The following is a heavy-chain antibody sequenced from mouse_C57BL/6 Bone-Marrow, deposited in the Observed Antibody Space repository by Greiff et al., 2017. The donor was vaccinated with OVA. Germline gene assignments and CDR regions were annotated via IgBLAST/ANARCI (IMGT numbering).Heavy chain of an antibody. CDR1: GFTFSSYA. D-gene: IGHD1-2*01. Sequence: EVQRVESGEGLVKPGGSLKLSCAASGFTFSSYAMSWVRQTPEKRLEWVAYLSSGGDYIYYADTVKGRFTISRDNARNTLYLQMSSLKSEDTAMYYCTRGGLLRPYYYAMDYWGQGTSVTVSS. CDR3: TRGGLLRPYYYAMDY. J-gene: IGHJ4*01. V-gene: IGHV5-9-1*02. CDR2: LSSGGDYI.